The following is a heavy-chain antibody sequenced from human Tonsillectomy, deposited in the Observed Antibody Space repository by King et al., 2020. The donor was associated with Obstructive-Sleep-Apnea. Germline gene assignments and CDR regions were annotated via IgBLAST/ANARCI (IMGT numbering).Heavy chain of an antibody. D-gene: IGHD6-13*01. Sequence: VQLVESGGGLVQPGGSLRISCAASGFTFSSDWMHCVRQAPGKGLVLVSRINSDGRSTSYGDSVKGRFTISRDNAKNTLYLQMNSLRAEDTAVYYCARDKWAAAADYWGQGTLVTVSS. J-gene: IGHJ4*02. CDR1: GFTFSSDW. CDR3: ARDKWAAAADY. V-gene: IGHV3-74*01. CDR2: INSDGRST.